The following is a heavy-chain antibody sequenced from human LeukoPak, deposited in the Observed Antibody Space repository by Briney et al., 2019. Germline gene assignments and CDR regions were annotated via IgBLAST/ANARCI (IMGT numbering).Heavy chain of an antibody. J-gene: IGHJ4*02. Sequence: GGSLRLSCAASGFTFSNYWMSWVRRAPGKGLEWVANIKQDGSETYYVDSVRGRFTISRDNADNSVFLQMNSLRDEDTAVYYCAKDRWMDTLINRPFDHWGQGTLVTVSS. CDR1: GFTFSNYW. CDR3: AKDRWMDTLINRPFDH. V-gene: IGHV3-7*01. D-gene: IGHD5-24*01. CDR2: IKQDGSET.